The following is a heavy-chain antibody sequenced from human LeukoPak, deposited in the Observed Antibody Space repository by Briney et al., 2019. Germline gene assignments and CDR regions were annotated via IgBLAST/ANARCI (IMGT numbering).Heavy chain of an antibody. CDR2: IYSGGST. CDR1: GFTVNNNY. Sequence: GGSLRLSCAASGFTVNNNYMSWVRQAPGKGLEWVSGIYSGGSTYYADSVKGRFTISRDNSKNTLYLQMNSLRAEDTAVYYCAKTETPPLWFGGRRPRYYMDVWGKGTTVTVSS. J-gene: IGHJ6*03. D-gene: IGHD3-10*01. CDR3: AKTETPPLWFGGRRPRYYMDV. V-gene: IGHV3-53*01.